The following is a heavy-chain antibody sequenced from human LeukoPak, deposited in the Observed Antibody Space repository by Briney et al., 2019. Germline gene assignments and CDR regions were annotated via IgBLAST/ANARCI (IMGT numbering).Heavy chain of an antibody. CDR3: STDNDYGDYGFDY. D-gene: IGHD4-17*01. CDR1: GFTFPNAW. Sequence: GGSLRLSCAASGFTFPNAWMTWVRQAPGKGVGWVGRIKRKSDGGTADYAAAVQGRFTISRDDSKDTLYLQMNTLKTEDTAVYYCSTDNDYGDYGFDYWGQGTLVTVSS. CDR2: IKRKSDGGTA. J-gene: IGHJ4*02. V-gene: IGHV3-15*01.